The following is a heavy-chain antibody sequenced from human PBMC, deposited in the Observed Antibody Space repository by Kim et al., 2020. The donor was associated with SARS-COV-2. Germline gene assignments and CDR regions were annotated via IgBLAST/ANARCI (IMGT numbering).Heavy chain of an antibody. CDR2: ITHSGST. D-gene: IGHD5-12*01. J-gene: IGHJ6*02. CDR1: GGSFSGYY. CDR3: ARVGRRWLQLPRNYYYGMDV. Sequence: SETLSLTCAVYGGSFSGYYWSWIRQPPGKGLEWIGEITHSGSTNYNPSLKSRVTISVDTSKNQFSLKLSSVTAADTAVYYCARVGRRWLQLPRNYYYGMDVWGQGTTVTVSS. V-gene: IGHV4-34*01.